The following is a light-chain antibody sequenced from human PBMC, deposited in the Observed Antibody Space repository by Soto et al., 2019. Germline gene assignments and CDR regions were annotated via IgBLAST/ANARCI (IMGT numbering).Light chain of an antibody. CDR2: GAS. Sequence: EIVLTQSPGTLSLSPGERATLSCRASQSVSSSYLAWYQQKPGQAPRLLIYGASSRATGIPDRFSGSGSGTDFTLTISRLESEDFAVYDCQQYGTSSITYGQGTRLE. CDR3: QQYGTSSIT. J-gene: IGKJ5*01. CDR1: QSVSSSY. V-gene: IGKV3-20*01.